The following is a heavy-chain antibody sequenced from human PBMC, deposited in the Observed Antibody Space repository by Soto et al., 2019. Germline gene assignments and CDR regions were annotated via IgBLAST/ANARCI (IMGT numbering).Heavy chain of an antibody. J-gene: IGHJ4*02. CDR1: GGSFSGYY. Sequence: PSETLSLTCAVYGGSFSGYYWSWIRQPPGKGLEWIGEINHSGSTNYNPSLKSRVTISVDTSKNQFSLKLSSVTAADTAVYYCARGEEGGYGPYWGQGTLVTVSS. CDR3: ARGEEGGYGPY. V-gene: IGHV4-34*01. D-gene: IGHD5-12*01. CDR2: INHSGST.